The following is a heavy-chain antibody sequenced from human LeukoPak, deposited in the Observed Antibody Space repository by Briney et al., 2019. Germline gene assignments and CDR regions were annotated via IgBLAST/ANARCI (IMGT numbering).Heavy chain of an antibody. CDR3: ARVLGCSTTSCYAAYIDS. CDR1: GGSISSYY. V-gene: IGHV4-59*01. D-gene: IGHD2-2*01. CDR2: IYYRGRT. J-gene: IGHJ4*02. Sequence: SETLSLTCTVSGGSISSYYWIWIRQPPGKGLEWIGYIYYRGRTNYNPSLKSRVTISVDASKNQFSLKLSSVTAADTAVYYCARVLGCSTTSCYAAYIDSWGQGTLVTVSS.